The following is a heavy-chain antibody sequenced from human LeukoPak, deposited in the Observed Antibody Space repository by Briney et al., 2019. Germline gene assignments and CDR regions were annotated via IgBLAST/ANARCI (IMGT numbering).Heavy chain of an antibody. D-gene: IGHD3-10*01. V-gene: IGHV4-39*07. CDR1: GVSISSGSNY. J-gene: IGHJ3*02. CDR2: IYSSGNT. Sequence: SETLSLTCTVSGVSISSGSNYWGWIRQPPGKTLEWIGSIYSSGNTYYNPSLKSRVIILVDTAKNHFSLNLTSVTAADTAVYYCARSDGYGLVGIWGQGTMVTVSS. CDR3: ARSDGYGLVGI.